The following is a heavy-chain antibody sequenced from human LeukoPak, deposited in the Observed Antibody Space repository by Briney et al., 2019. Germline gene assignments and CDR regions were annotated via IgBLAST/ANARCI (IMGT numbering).Heavy chain of an antibody. CDR1: GFTFSSYG. V-gene: IGHV3-33*01. Sequence: PGGSLRLSCAASGFTFSSYGMHWVRQAPGKGLEWVAVIWYDGSNKYYADSVKGRFTISRDNAKNSLYLQMNSLRAEDTAVYYCARGWPSITMIVVARGHFDYWGQGTLVTVSS. CDR2: IWYDGSNK. D-gene: IGHD3-22*01. J-gene: IGHJ4*02. CDR3: ARGWPSITMIVVARGHFDY.